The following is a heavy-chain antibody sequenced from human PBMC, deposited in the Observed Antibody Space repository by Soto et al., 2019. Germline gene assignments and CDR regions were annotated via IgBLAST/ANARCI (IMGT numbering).Heavy chain of an antibody. V-gene: IGHV1-8*01. CDR2: MNPSRGNT. J-gene: IGHJ6*02. CDR3: ASGGSSTSSYYCMDV. CDR1: GSTFTSYD. D-gene: IGHD6-13*01. Sequence: QVQLVQSGAEVKKPGASVKVSCQASGSTFTSYDINWVRQATGQGLEWMGWMNPSRGNTGYAVEFQGRVTMTSNTSTSTAYMEQSSLRPEDTAVYSCASGGSSTSSYYCMDVWGQGTTVTVSS.